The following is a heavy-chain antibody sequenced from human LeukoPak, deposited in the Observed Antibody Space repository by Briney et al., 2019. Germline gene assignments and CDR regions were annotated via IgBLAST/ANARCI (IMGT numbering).Heavy chain of an antibody. CDR1: GYTFTSYD. J-gene: IGHJ4*02. CDR3: ARDQGGYSGYETDY. D-gene: IGHD5-12*01. CDR2: MNPNSGNT. Sequence: GASVKVSCKXSGYTFTSYDINWVRQATGQGLERMGRMNPNSGNTGYSQKFQGRVTMTRNTSISTAYMELSSLRSEDTAVFYCARDQGGYSGYETDYWGQGTLVTVSS. V-gene: IGHV1-8*01.